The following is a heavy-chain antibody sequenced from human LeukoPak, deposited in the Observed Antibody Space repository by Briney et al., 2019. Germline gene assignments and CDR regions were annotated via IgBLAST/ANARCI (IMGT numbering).Heavy chain of an antibody. V-gene: IGHV3-74*01. J-gene: IGHJ4*02. CDR2: MNGDGSST. CDR1: GFTFSNYW. D-gene: IGHD3-10*01. CDR3: AREIITFGHHYFDY. Sequence: GGSLRLSCAASGFTFSNYWMHWVRQAPGKGLMWVSRMNGDGSSTTYADSVKGRFTISRDNAKNTLYLQINSLRAEDTAVYYCAREIITFGHHYFDYWGQGTLVTVSS.